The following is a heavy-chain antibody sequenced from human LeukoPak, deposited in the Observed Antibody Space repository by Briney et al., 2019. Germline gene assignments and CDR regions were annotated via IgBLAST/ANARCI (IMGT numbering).Heavy chain of an antibody. CDR1: GFTFSRYA. Sequence: GGSLRLSCAASGFTFSRYAMHWVRQGPGKGLEWVAFIRYDGSNKYYADSVKGRFTISRDNSKNTLYLQMNSLRAEDTAVYYCAKDYSKTSYYGSGTYYRPNWFDPWGQGTLVTVSS. D-gene: IGHD3-10*01. CDR3: AKDYSKTSYYGSGTYYRPNWFDP. V-gene: IGHV3-30*02. J-gene: IGHJ5*02. CDR2: IRYDGSNK.